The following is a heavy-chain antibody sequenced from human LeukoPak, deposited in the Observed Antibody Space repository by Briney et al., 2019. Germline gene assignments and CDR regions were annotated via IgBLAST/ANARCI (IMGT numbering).Heavy chain of an antibody. CDR2: IYHSGST. V-gene: IGHV4-30-2*01. Sequence: SETLSLTCTVSGGSISSGGYYWSWIRQPPGKGLEWIGYIYHSGSTYYNPSLKSRVTLSVDRSKNQFSLKLSSVTAADTAVYYCARGNLDNWFDPWGQGTLVTVSS. CDR1: GGSISSGGYY. CDR3: ARGNLDNWFDP. J-gene: IGHJ5*02.